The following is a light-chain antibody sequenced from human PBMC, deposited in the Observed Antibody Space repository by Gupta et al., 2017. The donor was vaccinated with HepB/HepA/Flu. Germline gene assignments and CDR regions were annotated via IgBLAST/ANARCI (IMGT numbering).Light chain of an antibody. CDR3: KQGTRYRRT. J-gene: IGKJ5*01. CDR2: DTS. V-gene: IGKV3-11*01. CDR1: QSVSSY. Sequence: VLTQSPAALSLSPGERATLSCRASQSVSSYFAWFQQKPGQAPRRLIYDTSNRATGVPARFSGSGSGTDFTLKISSVETEDVALYSCKQGTRYRRTFGQGTRLEIK.